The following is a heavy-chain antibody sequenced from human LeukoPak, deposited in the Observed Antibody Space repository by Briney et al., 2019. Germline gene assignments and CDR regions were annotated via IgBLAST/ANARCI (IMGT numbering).Heavy chain of an antibody. CDR3: AKQSRYYDSSGPSAFDI. D-gene: IGHD3-22*01. CDR1: GFTFSSYG. Sequence: GRSLRLSCAASGFTFSSYGMHWVRQAPGKGLEWVAVISYDGSNKYYADSVKGRFTISRDNSKNTLYLQMNSLRAEDTAVYYCAKQSRYYDSSGPSAFDIWGQGTMVTVSS. CDR2: ISYDGSNK. J-gene: IGHJ3*02. V-gene: IGHV3-30*18.